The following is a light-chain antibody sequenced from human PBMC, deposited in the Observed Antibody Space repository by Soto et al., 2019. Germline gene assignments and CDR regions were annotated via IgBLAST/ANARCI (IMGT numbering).Light chain of an antibody. V-gene: IGKV1-5*01. J-gene: IGKJ1*01. Sequence: DIQMTQSPSPLSASVGDRVTITCRASQSISSWLAWYQQKLGRAPRLLIYDASSLESGVPSRFSGSGYGTECTLTISSLQPDDVATYYCQQYNSYSEALGQGTKVDIK. CDR2: DAS. CDR3: QQYNSYSEA. CDR1: QSISSW.